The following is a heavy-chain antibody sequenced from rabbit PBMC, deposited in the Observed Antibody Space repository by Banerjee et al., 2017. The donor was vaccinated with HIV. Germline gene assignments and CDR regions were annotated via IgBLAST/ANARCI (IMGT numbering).Heavy chain of an antibody. Sequence: QSLEESGGDLVKPGASLTLTCTASGFSFSSTYYMCWVRQAPGKGLEWIACIYAGGSGSTYYASWAKGRFTISKTSSTTVTLQMTSLTAADTATYFCARAGAVGSGVYNTRLDLWGPGTLVTVS. CDR2: IYAGGSGST. V-gene: IGHV1S40*01. J-gene: IGHJ6*01. CDR3: ARAGAVGSGVYNTRLDL. CDR1: GFSFSSTYY. D-gene: IGHD1-1*01.